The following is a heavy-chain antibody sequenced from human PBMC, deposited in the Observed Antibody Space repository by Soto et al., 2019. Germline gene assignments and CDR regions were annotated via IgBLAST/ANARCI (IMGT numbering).Heavy chain of an antibody. CDR2: IYHSGST. CDR1: SGSISSSNW. Sequence: SETLSLTCAVSSGSISSSNWWSWVRQPPGKGLEWIGEIYHSGSTNYNPSLKSRVTISVDKSKNQFSLKLSSVTAADTAVYYCARWGKSGSKIAFDIWGQGTTVTVSS. CDR3: ARWGKSGSKIAFDI. V-gene: IGHV4-4*02. D-gene: IGHD3-3*01. J-gene: IGHJ3*02.